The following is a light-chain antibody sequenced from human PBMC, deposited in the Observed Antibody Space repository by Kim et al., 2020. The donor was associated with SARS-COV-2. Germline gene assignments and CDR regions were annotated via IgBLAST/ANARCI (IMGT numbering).Light chain of an antibody. CDR1: HLRVYD. J-gene: IGLJ3*02. Sequence: SVALGQTVRITGQGDHLRVYDASWYQQKPGRAPTVVSYGKINRPSGFPDRFSGSSSGSTASLTITGAQAEDEADYYCDSRYNSGNQFGGGTQLTVL. CDR2: GKI. V-gene: IGLV3-19*01. CDR3: DSRYNSGNQ.